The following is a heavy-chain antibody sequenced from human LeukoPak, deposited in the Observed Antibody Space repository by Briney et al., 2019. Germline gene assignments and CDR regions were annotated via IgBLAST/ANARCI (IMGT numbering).Heavy chain of an antibody. J-gene: IGHJ3*02. CDR3: ARGVGQDAFDI. V-gene: IGHV3-53*01. CDR1: GFTIWSKY. D-gene: IGHD1-26*01. CDR2: IYSGGNT. Sequence: GGSLRLSCAASGFTIWSKYMSWVRQAPGKGLEWVSVIYSGGNTYYADSVKGRFTFSKDNSKNTLYLQMTNLRVEDTAVYYCARGVGQDAFDIWGQGTMVTVSS.